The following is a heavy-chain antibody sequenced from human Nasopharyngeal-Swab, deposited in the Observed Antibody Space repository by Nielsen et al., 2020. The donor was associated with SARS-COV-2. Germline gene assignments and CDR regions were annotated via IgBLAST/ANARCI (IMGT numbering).Heavy chain of an antibody. Sequence: GESLKISCAASGFTFSTYAMYWVRQPPAKGLEWVSIISGSGGSTYYADSVKGRFTLSRDNSDNTLFLYMTTLRRDDTGVYYCAREGDSSGRAGTFDFWGQGTMVTVSS. CDR1: GFTFSTYA. V-gene: IGHV3-23*01. CDR3: AREGDSSGRAGTFDF. J-gene: IGHJ3*01. D-gene: IGHD6-19*01. CDR2: ISGSGGST.